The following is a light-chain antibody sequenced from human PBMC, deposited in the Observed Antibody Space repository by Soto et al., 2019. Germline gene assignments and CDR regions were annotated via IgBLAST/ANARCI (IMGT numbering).Light chain of an antibody. J-gene: IGKJ1*01. CDR2: SAS. Sequence: EIVMTQSPGTLSVSPGGRATLSCRASQSISDTLAWYQQKPGQAPRLLIYSASRRATGFPGRFSGSGSGTDFTLTISSLQSEDLAVYYCQQYNDLPWTFGQGTKVEIK. CDR3: QQYNDLPWT. CDR1: QSISDT. V-gene: IGKV3-15*01.